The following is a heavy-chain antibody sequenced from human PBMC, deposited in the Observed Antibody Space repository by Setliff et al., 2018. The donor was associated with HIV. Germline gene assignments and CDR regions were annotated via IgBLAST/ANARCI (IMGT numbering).Heavy chain of an antibody. J-gene: IGHJ4*02. V-gene: IGHV4-61*09. D-gene: IGHD3-9*01. CDR1: GASLTSGSYF. Sequence: PSETLSLTCSVSGASLTSGSYFWNWLRLPAGKGLEWIGYVYTSGKHNYNPSLESRAAIFLDTSEKQFSLSLTSVTAADTAVYYCARGEGGFLDFDLVLTTFDFWGQGTPVTVSS. CDR2: VYTSGKH. CDR3: ARGEGGFLDFDLVLTTFDF.